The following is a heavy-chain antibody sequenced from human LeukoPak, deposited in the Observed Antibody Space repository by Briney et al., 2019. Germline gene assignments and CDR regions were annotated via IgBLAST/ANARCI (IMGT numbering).Heavy chain of an antibody. CDR2: IKQDGSEK. J-gene: IGHJ4*02. CDR1: GFTFSSYW. Sequence: PGGSLRLSCAASGFTFSSYWMSWVRQAPGKGLEWVANIKQDGSEKYYVDSVKGRFTISRDNAKNSLYLQMNSLRAEHTAVYYCARVPRGYSYGFFDYWGQGTLVTVSS. V-gene: IGHV3-7*01. CDR3: ARVPRGYSYGFFDY. D-gene: IGHD5-18*01.